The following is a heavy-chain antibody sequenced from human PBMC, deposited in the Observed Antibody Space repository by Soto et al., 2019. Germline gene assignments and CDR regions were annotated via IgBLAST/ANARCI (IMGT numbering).Heavy chain of an antibody. Sequence: GASVQVSCKASGYTFTGYGISWVRQAPGQGLEWMGWISAYNGNTNYAQKLQGRVTMTTDTSTSTAYMELRSLRSDDTAVYYCARRRVGATFWFDPWGQGTLVTVSS. V-gene: IGHV1-18*01. J-gene: IGHJ5*02. CDR2: ISAYNGNT. CDR3: ARRRVGATFWFDP. D-gene: IGHD1-26*01. CDR1: GYTFTGYG.